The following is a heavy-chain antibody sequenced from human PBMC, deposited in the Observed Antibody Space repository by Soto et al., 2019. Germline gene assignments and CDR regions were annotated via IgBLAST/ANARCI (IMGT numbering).Heavy chain of an antibody. CDR1: GGSISSDRYF. CDR2: ILNSGST. J-gene: IGHJ6*02. Sequence: QVQLQESGPGLVKPSQTLSLSCSVSGGSISSDRYFWSWVRQHPGKGLEWIAYILNSGSTYFNPSLRGRVRISVDMSKSQLSLNLSSVTAADTAVYYGASGHTTFGFYYYGLDVWGQGATVIVSS. V-gene: IGHV4-31*03. D-gene: IGHD3-10*01. CDR3: ASGHTTFGFYYYGLDV.